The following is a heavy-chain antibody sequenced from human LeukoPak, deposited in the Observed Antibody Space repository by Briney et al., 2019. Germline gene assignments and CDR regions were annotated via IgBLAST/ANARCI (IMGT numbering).Heavy chain of an antibody. CDR2: IYYSGST. D-gene: IGHD1-26*01. CDR1: GGSISSSSYY. Sequence: PSETLSLTCTVSGGSISSSSYYWGWIRQPPGKGLEWIGSIYYSGSTYYNPSLKSRVTISVDTSKNQFSLKLSSVTAADTAVYYCASGRADSGSTFDYWGQGTLVTVSS. CDR3: ASGRADSGSTFDY. J-gene: IGHJ4*02. V-gene: IGHV4-39*07.